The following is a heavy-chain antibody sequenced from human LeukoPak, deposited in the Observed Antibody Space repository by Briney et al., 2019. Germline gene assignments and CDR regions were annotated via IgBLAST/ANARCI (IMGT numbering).Heavy chain of an antibody. V-gene: IGHV4-59*01. CDR1: GGPISSYY. D-gene: IGHD6-13*01. J-gene: IGHJ5*02. CDR3: ASLGHSSSWYLWFDP. CDR2: IYYSGST. Sequence: PSETLSLTCTVSGGPISSYYWSWIRQPPGKGLEWIGYIYYSGSTNYNPSLKSRVTISVDTSKNQFSLKLGSVTAADTAVYYCASLGHSSSWYLWFDPWGQGTLVTVSS.